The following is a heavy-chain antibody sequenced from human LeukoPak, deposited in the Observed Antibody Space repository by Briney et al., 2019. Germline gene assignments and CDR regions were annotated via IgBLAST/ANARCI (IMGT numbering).Heavy chain of an antibody. CDR2: ISFDGSKR. D-gene: IGHD2-15*01. CDR1: GFTFNSYA. Sequence: PGRSLRLSCTASGFTFNSYAMHWVRQAPGKGLEWVAVISFDGSKRLHADAVKRRFIISRDKSKKTVSLQMNSLRPEDTAVYFCARDLQCSGGSCFSDASGYFDYWGQGALVTVSS. CDR3: ARDLQCSGGSCFSDASGYFDY. V-gene: IGHV3-30-3*01. J-gene: IGHJ4*02.